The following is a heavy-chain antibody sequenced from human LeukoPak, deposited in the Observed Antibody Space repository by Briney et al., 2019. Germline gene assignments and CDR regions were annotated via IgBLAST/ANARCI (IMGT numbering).Heavy chain of an antibody. J-gene: IGHJ4*02. Sequence: SQTLSLTCTVSGGSISSGGYYWSWIRQHPGKGLEWIGYIYYSGSTYYNPSLKSRVTISEDTSKNQFSLKLSSVTAADTAVYYCAREPYYDSSGYIDYWGQGTLVTVSS. CDR1: GGSISSGGYY. CDR3: AREPYYDSSGYIDY. CDR2: IYYSGST. V-gene: IGHV4-31*03. D-gene: IGHD3-22*01.